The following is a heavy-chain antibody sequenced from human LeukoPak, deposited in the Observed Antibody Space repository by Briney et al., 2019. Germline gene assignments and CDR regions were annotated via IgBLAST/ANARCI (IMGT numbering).Heavy chain of an antibody. Sequence: ASVKVSCKASGYTFTSYGISWVRQAPGQGLEWMGWISAYNGNTNYAQKLQGRVTMTTDTSTSTAYMELRSLRSDDTAVYYCARSRLGDYVWGSYRYGSFDYWGQGTLVTVSS. J-gene: IGHJ4*02. CDR3: ARSRLGDYVWGSYRYGSFDY. CDR2: ISAYNGNT. CDR1: GYTFTSYG. D-gene: IGHD3-16*02. V-gene: IGHV1-18*01.